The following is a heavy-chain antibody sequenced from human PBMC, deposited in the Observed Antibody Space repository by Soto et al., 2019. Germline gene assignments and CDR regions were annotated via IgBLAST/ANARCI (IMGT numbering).Heavy chain of an antibody. V-gene: IGHV3-21*01. CDR1: GFTFSSYS. Sequence: GGSLRLSCAASGFTFSSYSMNWVRQAPGKGLEWVSSISSSSSYIYYADSVKGRFTISRDNAKNSLYLQMNSLRAEDTAVYYCARESSFLGYGDAFDIWGQGTMVTVSS. D-gene: IGHD5-12*01. CDR2: ISSSSSYI. J-gene: IGHJ3*02. CDR3: ARESSFLGYGDAFDI.